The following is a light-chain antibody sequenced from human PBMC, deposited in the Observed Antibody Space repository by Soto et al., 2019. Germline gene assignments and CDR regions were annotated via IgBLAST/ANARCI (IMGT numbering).Light chain of an antibody. CDR2: DVT. V-gene: IGLV2-11*01. Sequence: QSALTQPRSVSGSPGQSVTISCTGTSSDIGNYNYVSWYQQFPGKAPKLLIYDVTQRPSGVPDRFSGSKSGNSASLTISGLQAEDEAAYYCCSYAGTVTFLFGTGTKLTVL. J-gene: IGLJ1*01. CDR3: CSYAGTVTFL. CDR1: SSDIGNYNY.